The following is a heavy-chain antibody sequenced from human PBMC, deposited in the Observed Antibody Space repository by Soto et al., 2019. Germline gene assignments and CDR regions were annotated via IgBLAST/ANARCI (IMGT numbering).Heavy chain of an antibody. CDR2: IIPIFGTA. J-gene: IGHJ6*01. V-gene: IGHV1-69*06. D-gene: IGHD6-13*01. CDR1: GVGINCCS. Sequence: KARGVGINCCSLWSPRHSPEQGLEWMGGIIPIFGTANYAQKFQGRVTITADKSTSTAYMELSSLRSEDTAVYFCAKAKPAAVRAERGRDAWGPAPTVTVSP. CDR3: AKAKPAAVRAERGRDA.